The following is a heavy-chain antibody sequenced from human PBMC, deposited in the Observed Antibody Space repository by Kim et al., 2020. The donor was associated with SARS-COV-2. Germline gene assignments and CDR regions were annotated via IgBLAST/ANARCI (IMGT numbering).Heavy chain of an antibody. CDR1: GDSVSSNSAA. Sequence: SQTLSLTCAISGDSVSSNSAAWNWIRQSPSRGLEWLGRTYYRSKWYNDYAVSVKSRITINPDTSKNQFSLQLNSVTPEDTAVYYCARGLDYYDFWSGYYEGPPHAFDIWGQGTMVTVSS. CDR3: ARGLDYYDFWSGYYEGPPHAFDI. CDR2: TYYRSKWYN. V-gene: IGHV6-1*01. J-gene: IGHJ3*02. D-gene: IGHD3-3*01.